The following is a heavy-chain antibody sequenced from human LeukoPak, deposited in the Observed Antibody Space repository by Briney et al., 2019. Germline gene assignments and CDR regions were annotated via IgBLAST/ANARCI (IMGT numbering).Heavy chain of an antibody. CDR1: GGTFSSYA. CDR2: IIPIFGTA. V-gene: IGHV1-69*13. J-gene: IGHJ3*02. CDR3: ATLYLPSERGTSSRKSDAFDT. Sequence: ASVKVSCKASGGTFSSYAISWVRQAPGQGLEWMGGIIPIFGTANYAQKLQGRVTITADESTSTAYMELSSLRSEDTAVYYCATLYLPSERGTSSRKSDAFDTWGQGTMVTVSS. D-gene: IGHD2-2*01.